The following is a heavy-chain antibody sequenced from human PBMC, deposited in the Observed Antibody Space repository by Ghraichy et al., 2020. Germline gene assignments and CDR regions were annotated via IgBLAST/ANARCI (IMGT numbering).Heavy chain of an antibody. D-gene: IGHD1-26*01. CDR1: GFTFSSYA. J-gene: IGHJ2*01. V-gene: IGHV3-23*01. Sequence: GGSLRLSCAASGFTFSSYAMNWVRQAPGKGLEWVSAISGSGGSTYSADSVKGRFTISRDNSKNTLYLQMNSLRAEDTAVYYCAKAVGATTKPLTYFDLWGRGTLVTVSS. CDR3: AKAVGATTKPLTYFDL. CDR2: ISGSGGST.